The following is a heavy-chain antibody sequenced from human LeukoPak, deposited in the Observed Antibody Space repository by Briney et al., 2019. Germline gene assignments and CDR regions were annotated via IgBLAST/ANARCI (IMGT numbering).Heavy chain of an antibody. D-gene: IGHD2-8*02. CDR1: GGSISSGDFY. Sequence: PSETLSLTCTVSGGSISSGDFYWSWIRQPPGKGLEWIGYIYYSGSTYYNPSLKSRVTISVDTSKNQFSLKLSSVTAADTAVYYCARDQGSHWWAFDIWGQGTMVTVSS. V-gene: IGHV4-30-4*01. CDR2: IYYSGST. J-gene: IGHJ3*02. CDR3: ARDQGSHWWAFDI.